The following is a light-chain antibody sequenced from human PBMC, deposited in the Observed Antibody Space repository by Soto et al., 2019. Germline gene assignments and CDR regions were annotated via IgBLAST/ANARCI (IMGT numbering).Light chain of an antibody. CDR2: GAS. Sequence: EIVMTQSPATLSVSPGERATLSCRVSQSVSSNLAWYQQKPGQAPRLLIYGASSRATGIPVRFSGSGSGTEFTLTISSLQSEDFAVYYCQQYNNWPLTFGQGTRLEIK. CDR3: QQYNNWPLT. CDR1: QSVSSN. J-gene: IGKJ5*01. V-gene: IGKV3-15*01.